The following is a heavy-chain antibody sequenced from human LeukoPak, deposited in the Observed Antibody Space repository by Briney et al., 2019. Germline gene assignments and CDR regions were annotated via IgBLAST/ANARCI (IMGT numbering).Heavy chain of an antibody. CDR2: IYHSGST. Sequence: RPSETLSLTCAVPGYSISSGYYWGWIRQPPGKGLEWIGSIYHSGSTYYDPSLKSRVTISVDTSKNQFSLKVNSVTAADTAVYYCARDLLYSSGPNWFDPWGQGTLVTVSS. CDR3: ARDLLYSSGPNWFDP. V-gene: IGHV4-38-2*02. J-gene: IGHJ5*02. D-gene: IGHD6-19*01. CDR1: GYSISSGYY.